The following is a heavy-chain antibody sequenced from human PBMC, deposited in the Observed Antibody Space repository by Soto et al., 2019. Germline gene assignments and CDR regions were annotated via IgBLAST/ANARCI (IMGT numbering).Heavy chain of an antibody. D-gene: IGHD2-21*01. CDR3: ADDVDRLVDYYYYSMDV. Sequence: QVQLVQSGAEVKKPGASVKVSCKASGYTFTSYGISWVRQAPGQGLEWMGWISAYNGNTNYAQKLQGRVTMTTDTSTTTAYMELRSLRYDDTAVYNRADDVDRLVDYYYYSMDVWGQGTTVTVSS. CDR2: ISAYNGNT. J-gene: IGHJ6*02. CDR1: GYTFTSYG. V-gene: IGHV1-18*01.